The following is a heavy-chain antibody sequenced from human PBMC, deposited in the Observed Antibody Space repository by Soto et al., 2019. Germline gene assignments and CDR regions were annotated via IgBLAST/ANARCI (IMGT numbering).Heavy chain of an antibody. Sequence: GGSLRLSCAASGFTFSSYAMSWVRQAPGKGLEWVSAISGSGGSTYYADSVKGRFTISRDNSKNTLYLQMNSLRAEDTAVYYCAKGPNSSGRDYYYYGMDVWGQGTTVTV. J-gene: IGHJ6*02. CDR3: AKGPNSSGRDYYYYGMDV. CDR1: GFTFSSYA. CDR2: ISGSGGST. V-gene: IGHV3-23*01. D-gene: IGHD6-19*01.